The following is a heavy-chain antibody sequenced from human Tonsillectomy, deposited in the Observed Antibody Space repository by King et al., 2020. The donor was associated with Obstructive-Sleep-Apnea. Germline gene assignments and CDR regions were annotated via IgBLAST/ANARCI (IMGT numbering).Heavy chain of an antibody. V-gene: IGHV4-4*02. CDR1: GGSISSDLW. CDR2: IYQSGRK. CDR3: AREGFLQGFDY. J-gene: IGHJ4*02. Sequence: QLQESGPGLVKPSGTLSLTCAVSGGSISSDLWWSWVRQAPGKGLEWIGEIYQSGRKNYNPSLKSRVTISIDKSKNQFSLKLNSGTVADTAVYYCAREGFLQGFDYWGQGTLVTVSS.